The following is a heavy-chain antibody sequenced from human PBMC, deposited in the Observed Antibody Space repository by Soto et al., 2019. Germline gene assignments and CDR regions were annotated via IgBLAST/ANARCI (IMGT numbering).Heavy chain of an antibody. CDR2: INPDKDDR. CDR3: GRELGPTDSVRLDV. J-gene: IGHJ6*04. V-gene: IGHV1-18*04. Sequence: QVQLVQSGAEVKKPGASVKVSCKASGYKFINYFISWVRQAPGQGLEWMGWINPDKDDRKYAEKFQGRVTMTTDTFTSTAYMELGNLRFDDTAVYYCGRELGPTDSVRLDVWGKGTTVTIPS. D-gene: IGHD3-10*02. CDR1: GYKFINYF.